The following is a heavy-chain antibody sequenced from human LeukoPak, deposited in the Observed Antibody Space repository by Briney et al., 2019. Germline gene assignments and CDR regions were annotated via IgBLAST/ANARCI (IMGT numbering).Heavy chain of an antibody. CDR2: IYYSGST. Sequence: PSETLSLTCTVSGGSISSYYWSWIRQPPGKGLEWIGSIYYSGSTYYNPSLKSRVTISVDTSKNQFSLKLSSVTAADTAVYYCARDRSRYYGSGSPLMYYGMDVWGQGTTVTVSS. V-gene: IGHV4-39*07. J-gene: IGHJ6*02. CDR3: ARDRSRYYGSGSPLMYYGMDV. CDR1: GGSISSYY. D-gene: IGHD3-10*01.